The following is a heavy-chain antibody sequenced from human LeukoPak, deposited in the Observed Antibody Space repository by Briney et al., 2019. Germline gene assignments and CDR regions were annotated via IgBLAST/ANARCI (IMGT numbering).Heavy chain of an antibody. V-gene: IGHV3-30*02. CDR3: ARERADRYDILTGYLDP. D-gene: IGHD3-9*01. CDR2: IRYDGSKT. CDR1: GFTFSSYG. J-gene: IGHJ5*02. Sequence: PGGSLRLSCAASGFTFSSYGVQWVRQAPGKGLEWVAFIRYDGSKTSYADSVKGRFTISRDNSKNILYLQMNSLRPEDTAVYYCARERADRYDILTGYLDPWGQGTLVTVSS.